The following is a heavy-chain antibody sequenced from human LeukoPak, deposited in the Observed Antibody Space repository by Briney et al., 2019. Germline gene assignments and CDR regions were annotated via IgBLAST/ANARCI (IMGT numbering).Heavy chain of an antibody. J-gene: IGHJ3*02. CDR1: GGSFSGYY. Sequence: SETLSLTCAVYGGSFSGYYWSWIRQPPGKGLEWIGEINHSGSTNYNPSLKSRVTISVDTSKNQFSLKLSSVTAADTAVYYCAKSIVGAILAFDIWGQGIMVTVSS. CDR2: INHSGST. D-gene: IGHD1-26*01. V-gene: IGHV4-34*01. CDR3: AKSIVGAILAFDI.